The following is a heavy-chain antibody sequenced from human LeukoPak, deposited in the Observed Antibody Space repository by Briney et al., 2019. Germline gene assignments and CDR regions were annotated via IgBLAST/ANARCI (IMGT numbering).Heavy chain of an antibody. J-gene: IGHJ4*02. CDR2: IDNSGST. CDR3: ARGEVGATRYRFDY. CDR1: GGSISTYY. D-gene: IGHD1-26*01. V-gene: IGHV4-59*01. Sequence: SETLSLTCTVSGGSISTYYWSWIRQPPGKGLEWIAYIDNSGSTNYNPSLKSRATISVDTSKNQFSLKLSSVTAADTAEYYCARGEVGATRYRFDYWGQGTLVTVSS.